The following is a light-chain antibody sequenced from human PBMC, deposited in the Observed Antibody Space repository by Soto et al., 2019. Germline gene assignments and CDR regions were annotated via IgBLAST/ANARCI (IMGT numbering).Light chain of an antibody. CDR2: DAF. J-gene: IGKJ3*01. V-gene: IGKV3-11*01. CDR1: QSVNNY. CDR3: QQRSNWPPT. Sequence: EIVLTQSPATLSLSPGERATLSCRANQSVNNYLAWYQQKPGQAPRLLIYDAFNRATGIPVRFSGSGSGTDFTLTISSLEAEDFAVYSCQQRSNWPPTVGPGTKVEIQ.